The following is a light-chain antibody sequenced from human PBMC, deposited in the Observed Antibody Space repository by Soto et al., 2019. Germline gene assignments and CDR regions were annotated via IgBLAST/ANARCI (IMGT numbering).Light chain of an antibody. CDR2: SNN. Sequence: QSVLTQPPSASGTPGQRVTISCSGSSFNVGGNTVNWYQQVTGTAPKFLINSNNQRPSGVPDRFSGSKSGTPASLAISGLQSEDEADYYCATWDDSRNGVVFGGGTKLTVL. CDR1: SFNVGGNT. CDR3: ATWDDSRNGVV. V-gene: IGLV1-44*01. J-gene: IGLJ2*01.